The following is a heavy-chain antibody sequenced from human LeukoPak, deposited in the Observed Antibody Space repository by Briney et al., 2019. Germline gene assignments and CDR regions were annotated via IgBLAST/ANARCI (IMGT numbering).Heavy chain of an antibody. Sequence: GGSLRLSCAASGFTFSIYAMSWVRQAPGKGLEWVSAISGSGGSTYYADSVKGRFTTSRDNSKNTLYLQMNSLRAEDTAVYYCAKDGVVVPAGNFDYWGQGTLVTVSS. CDR2: ISGSGGST. CDR3: AKDGVVVPAGNFDY. V-gene: IGHV3-23*01. D-gene: IGHD2-2*01. J-gene: IGHJ4*02. CDR1: GFTFSIYA.